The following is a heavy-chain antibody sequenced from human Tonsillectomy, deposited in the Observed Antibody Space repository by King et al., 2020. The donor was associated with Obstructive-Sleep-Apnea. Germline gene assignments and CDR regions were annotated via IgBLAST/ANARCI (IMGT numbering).Heavy chain of an antibody. J-gene: IGHJ4*02. CDR3: AKDSMDYDTLTGPVDY. D-gene: IGHD3-9*01. Sequence: VQLVESGGGLVQPGGSLRLSCAGSGFTFRSYAMSWVRQAPGKGLEWVSGISGGGGSTYYANSVKGRFTISRDNSKNTLYLQMTSLRAEDTAVYYCAKDSMDYDTLTGPVDYWGQGTLVTVSS. V-gene: IGHV3-23*04. CDR2: ISGGGGST. CDR1: GFTFRSYA.